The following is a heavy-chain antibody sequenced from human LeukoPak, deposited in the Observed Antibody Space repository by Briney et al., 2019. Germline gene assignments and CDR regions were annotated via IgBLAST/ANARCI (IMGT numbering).Heavy chain of an antibody. CDR2: LNPNSGNV. V-gene: IGHV1-8*03. D-gene: IGHD5-12*01. J-gene: IGHJ4*02. Sequence: ASVKVSCKASGYTFTSYDINWVRQATGQGLEWLGWLNPNSGNVGYAQKFQGRLTISRNISISTGNMELSRLRSEDTAIYYCARRATITKAPPDFWGQGTLVTVSS. CDR3: ARRATITKAPPDF. CDR1: GYTFTSYD.